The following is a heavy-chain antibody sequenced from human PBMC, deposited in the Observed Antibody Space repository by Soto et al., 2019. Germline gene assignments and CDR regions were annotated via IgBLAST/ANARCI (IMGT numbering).Heavy chain of an antibody. D-gene: IGHD3-22*01. CDR1: GFTFSSYG. Sequence: GGSLRLSCAASGFTFSSYGMHWVRQAPGKGLEWVAVIWYDGSNKYYADSVKGRFTISRDNSKNTLYLQMNSLRAEDTAVYYCARVTYYYDSSCHYIDVWGQGTTVTVSS. V-gene: IGHV3-33*01. J-gene: IGHJ6*02. CDR2: IWYDGSNK. CDR3: ARVTYYYDSSCHYIDV.